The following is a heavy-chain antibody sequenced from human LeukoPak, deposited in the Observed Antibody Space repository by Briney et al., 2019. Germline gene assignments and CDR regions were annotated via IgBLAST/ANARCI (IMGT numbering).Heavy chain of an antibody. J-gene: IGHJ6*03. D-gene: IGHD2-2*01. CDR2: IRYDGSNK. CDR3: AKSGGYCSTTSCSYYYYMDV. CDR1: GFTCSSYG. Sequence: GGSLRRSCAASGFTCSSYGMHWVGPAPGKGLEGVAFIRYDGSNKYYADSVKGRFTISRDNSKNTLYLQMNSPRAEDTAVYYCAKSGGYCSTTSCSYYYYMDVWGKGTTVTVPS. V-gene: IGHV3-30*02.